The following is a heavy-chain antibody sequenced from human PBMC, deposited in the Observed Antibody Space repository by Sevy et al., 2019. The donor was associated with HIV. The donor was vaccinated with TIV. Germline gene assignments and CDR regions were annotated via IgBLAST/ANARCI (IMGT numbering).Heavy chain of an antibody. V-gene: IGHV4-59*01. D-gene: IGHD3-10*01. J-gene: IGHJ3*02. Sequence: SETLSLTCTVPGGSISSYYWSWIRQPPGKGLEWIGYIYYSGSTNYNPSLKSRVTISVDTSKNQFSLKLSSVTAADTAVYYCARVKGYGEGAFDIWGQGTMVTVSS. CDR3: ARVKGYGEGAFDI. CDR2: IYYSGST. CDR1: GGSISSYY.